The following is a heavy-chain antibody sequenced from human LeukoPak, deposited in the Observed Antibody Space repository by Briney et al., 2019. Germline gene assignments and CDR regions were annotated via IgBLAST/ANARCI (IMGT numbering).Heavy chain of an antibody. J-gene: IGHJ4*02. V-gene: IGHV1-18*01. Sequence: GASVKVSCKASGYTFPNYGISWVRQAPGQGLEWMGWISVYKGNTNYAQKLQGRVTMTTDTSTSTAYMELRSLKSDDTAVYYYARAGFGEFIAGPDYWGQGTLVTVSS. D-gene: IGHD3-10*01. CDR1: GYTFPNYG. CDR2: ISVYKGNT. CDR3: ARAGFGEFIAGPDY.